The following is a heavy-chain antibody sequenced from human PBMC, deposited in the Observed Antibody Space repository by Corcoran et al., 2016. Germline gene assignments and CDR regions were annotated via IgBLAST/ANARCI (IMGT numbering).Heavy chain of an antibody. V-gene: IGHV6-1*01. CDR1: GDSVSSNSAA. CDR3: ATARARKGGVVSKLEQRVYCYYGMDV. J-gene: IGHJ6*02. CDR2: TYYRSKWYN. D-gene: IGHD1-1*01. Sequence: QVQLQQSGPGLVKPSQTLSLTCAISGDSVSSNSAAWNWIRQSPSRGLEWLGRTYYRSKWYNDYAVSVKSRITINPDTSKNQFSLQLNSVTPEDTDWYYCATARARKGGVVSKLEQRVYCYYGMDVWGQGTTVTVSS.